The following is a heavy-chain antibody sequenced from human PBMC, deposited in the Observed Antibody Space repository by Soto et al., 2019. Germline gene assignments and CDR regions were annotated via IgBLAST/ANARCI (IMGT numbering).Heavy chain of an antibody. V-gene: IGHV3-33*01. CDR2: IWYDGSNK. CDR3: ARAVRATVAFFDY. D-gene: IGHD4-17*01. CDR1: GFTFSSYG. Sequence: LRLSCAASGFTFSSYGMHWVRQAPGKGLEWVAVIWYDGSNKYYADSVKGRFTISRDNSKNTLYLQMNSLRAEDTAVYYCARAVRATVAFFDYWGQGTLVTVSS. J-gene: IGHJ4*02.